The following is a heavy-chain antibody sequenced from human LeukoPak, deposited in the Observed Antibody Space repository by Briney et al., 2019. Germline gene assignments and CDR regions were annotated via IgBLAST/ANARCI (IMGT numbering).Heavy chain of an antibody. CDR2: ISSGGGTI. CDR1: GFTFSDYY. D-gene: IGHD3-3*01. CDR3: ARVLREWLLFGWFDP. V-gene: IGHV3-11*01. J-gene: IGHJ5*02. Sequence: GGSLRLSCAASGFTFSDYYMSWIRQAPGKGLEWVSSISSGGGTIYYADSVKGRFTISRDNAKDSLYLQINSLRVEDTAVYFCARVLREWLLFGWFDPWGQGTLVTVSS.